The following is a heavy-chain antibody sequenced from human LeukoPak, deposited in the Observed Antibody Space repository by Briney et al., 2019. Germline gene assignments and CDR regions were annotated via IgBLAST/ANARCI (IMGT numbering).Heavy chain of an antibody. V-gene: IGHV4-39*01. CDR2: IYYRGST. Sequence: SETLSLTCTVSGGSISSSPYYWGWIRQPPGRGVGWIGTIYYRGSTYSNPSLNSRVTISLDTSKNQYPLRLRSVTAADTALYYCARHYLSDGILSTFDPWGQGTLVTVSS. CDR3: ARHYLSDGILSTFDP. CDR1: GGSISSSPYY. D-gene: IGHD2-2*01. J-gene: IGHJ5*02.